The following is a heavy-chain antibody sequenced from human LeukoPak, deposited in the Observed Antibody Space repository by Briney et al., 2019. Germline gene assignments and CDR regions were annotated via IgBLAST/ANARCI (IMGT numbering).Heavy chain of an antibody. CDR2: IYASGTT. D-gene: IGHD3-3*01. J-gene: IGHJ5*02. CDR1: GGSISSYY. V-gene: IGHV4-4*07. Sequence: PSETLSLTCTVSGGSISSYYWRWFRQPAGKGLEWIGRIYASGTTNYNPSLKSRVIMSVDTSKNQFSLKLSSVTAADTAVYYCASSFLEWNNWFDPWGQGTLVTVSS. CDR3: ASSFLEWNNWFDP.